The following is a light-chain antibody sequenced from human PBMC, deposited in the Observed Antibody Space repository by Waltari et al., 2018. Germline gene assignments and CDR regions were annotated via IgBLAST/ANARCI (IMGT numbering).Light chain of an antibody. CDR1: QSIAPY. J-gene: IGKJ4*01. CDR3: QQTFSTPLT. Sequence: DIQMTQSPSSLSASVGDRVTITCRASQSIAPYLNWYQQKPGEAPNLLIYTTSTLQSGVSSRFSGSGSGTAFTLTISSLQPEDVGTYYCQQTFSTPLTFGGGTRVEIK. V-gene: IGKV1-39*01. CDR2: TTS.